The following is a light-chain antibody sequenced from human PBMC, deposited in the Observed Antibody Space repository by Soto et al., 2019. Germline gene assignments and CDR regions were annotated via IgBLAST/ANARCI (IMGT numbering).Light chain of an antibody. J-gene: IGKJ1*01. CDR1: QSVRSSY. Sequence: ESLLAQSPGTLSLSPGERATLSCRASQSVRSSYLAWYQQKPGQAPRLLIYGASSRATGIPDRISGSGSGTDFTLTISRLEPEDFAVYYCQQYGSPPQTFGQGTKVDIK. CDR2: GAS. CDR3: QQYGSPPQT. V-gene: IGKV3-20*01.